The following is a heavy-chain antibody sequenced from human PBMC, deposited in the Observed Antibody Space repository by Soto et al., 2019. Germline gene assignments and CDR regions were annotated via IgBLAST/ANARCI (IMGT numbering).Heavy chain of an antibody. Sequence: GGSLRLSCAASGFTFISYSMNWVRQVPGKGLEWVSYISGSGTTIYYADSLKGRFTISRDNAKNSLYLQMNSLRDEDTAVYYCARNSYGNYFFDHWGQGTLVTVSS. CDR1: GFTFISYS. CDR3: ARNSYGNYFFDH. D-gene: IGHD5-18*01. J-gene: IGHJ4*02. CDR2: ISGSGTTI. V-gene: IGHV3-48*02.